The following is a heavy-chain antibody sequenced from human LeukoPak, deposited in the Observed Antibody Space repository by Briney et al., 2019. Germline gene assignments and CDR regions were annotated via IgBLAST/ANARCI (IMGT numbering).Heavy chain of an antibody. V-gene: IGHV4-61*02. CDR2: IYTSGST. CDR3: ATLSGYYPYYFDY. J-gene: IGHJ4*02. CDR1: GGSISSGSYY. D-gene: IGHD3-3*01. Sequence: SETLSLTCTVSGGSISSGSYYWRWIRQPAGKGLEWIGRIYTSGSTNYNPSLKSRVTISVDTSKNQFSLKLSSVTAADTAVYYCATLSGYYPYYFDYWGQGTLVTVSS.